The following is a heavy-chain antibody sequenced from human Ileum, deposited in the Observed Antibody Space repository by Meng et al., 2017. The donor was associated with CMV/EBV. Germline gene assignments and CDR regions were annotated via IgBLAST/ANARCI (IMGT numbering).Heavy chain of an antibody. V-gene: IGHV3-21*01. D-gene: IGHD6-6*01. CDR2: ITSTGSPI. Sequence: GGSLRLSCAASGFNFGGYSFNWVRQIPQKGLEWVSSITSTGSPIRYAESVKGRFTISRDNAQNSLYLQMNSLRAEDTAVYFCVRTKYSSSYGGMDVWGQGTTVTVSS. CDR3: VRTKYSSSYGGMDV. CDR1: GFNFGGYS. J-gene: IGHJ6*02.